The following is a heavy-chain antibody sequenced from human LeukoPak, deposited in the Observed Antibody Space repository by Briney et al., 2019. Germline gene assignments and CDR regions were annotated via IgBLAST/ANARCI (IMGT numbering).Heavy chain of an antibody. D-gene: IGHD5-18*01. V-gene: IGHV3-21*01. Sequence: PGGSLRLSCAASGFTFSSYSMNWVRQAPGKGLEWVSSISSSSSYIYYADSVKGRFTISRDNAKNSLYLQMNSLRAEDTAVYYCARSGGYSYGSLLWGQGTLVTVSS. CDR3: ARSGGYSYGSLL. CDR2: ISSSSSYI. J-gene: IGHJ4*02. CDR1: GFTFSSYS.